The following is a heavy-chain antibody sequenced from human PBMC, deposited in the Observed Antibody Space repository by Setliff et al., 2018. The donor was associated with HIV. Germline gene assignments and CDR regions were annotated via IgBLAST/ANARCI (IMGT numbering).Heavy chain of an antibody. V-gene: IGHV4-59*08. Sequence: SETLSLTCTVSGGSISGFYWSWIRQSPGNGLEWIGRIYDSGATKYNPSLKSRATISLETSKMQFSLKLNSVSAADTAVYYCARQPYDSRSFGWFDPWGQGTLVTVSS. D-gene: IGHD3-10*01. CDR1: GGSISGFY. J-gene: IGHJ5*02. CDR3: ARQPYDSRSFGWFDP. CDR2: IYDSGAT.